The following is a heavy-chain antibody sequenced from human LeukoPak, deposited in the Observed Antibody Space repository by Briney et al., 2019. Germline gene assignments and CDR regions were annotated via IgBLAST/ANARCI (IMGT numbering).Heavy chain of an antibody. CDR3: ASNYYDSSGHFDY. V-gene: IGHV4-39*01. CDR1: GGSISVSSYY. J-gene: IGHJ4*02. CDR2: IYYSGST. Sequence: SETLSLTCTISGGSISVSSYYWGWIRQPPGKGLEWIGSIYYSGSTYYIPSLKSRVTISIDTSKNQFSLKLSSVTAADTAVYYCASNYYDSSGHFDYWGQGTLVTVSS. D-gene: IGHD3-22*01.